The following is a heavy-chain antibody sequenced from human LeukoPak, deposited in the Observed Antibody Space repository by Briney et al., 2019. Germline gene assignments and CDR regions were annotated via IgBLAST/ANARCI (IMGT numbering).Heavy chain of an antibody. CDR1: GFTFSSYG. Sequence: GSLRLSCAASGFTFSSYGMHWVRQAPGKGLEWVAVISYDGSNKYYADSVKGRFTISRDNSKNTLYLQMNSLRAEDTAVYYCAKEMATMTGGFDYWGQGTLVTVSS. V-gene: IGHV3-30*18. CDR2: ISYDGSNK. D-gene: IGHD5-24*01. J-gene: IGHJ4*02. CDR3: AKEMATMTGGFDY.